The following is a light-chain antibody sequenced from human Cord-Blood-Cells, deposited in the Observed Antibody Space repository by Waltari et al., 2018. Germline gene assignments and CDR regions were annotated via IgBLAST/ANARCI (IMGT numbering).Light chain of an antibody. V-gene: IGKV4-1*01. CDR1: QSVLYSSNNTNY. CDR2: WAS. Sequence: DIVMTKSPDSLAVSLGERAHINCKSSQSVLYSSNNTNYLAWYQQKPGQPPKLLIYWASTRESGVPDRFSGSGSGTDFTLTISSLQAEDVAVYYCQQYYSTPFTFGPGTKVDIK. CDR3: QQYYSTPFT. J-gene: IGKJ3*01.